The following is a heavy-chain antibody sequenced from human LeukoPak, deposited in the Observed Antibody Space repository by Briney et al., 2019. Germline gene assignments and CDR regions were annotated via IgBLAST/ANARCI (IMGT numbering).Heavy chain of an antibody. J-gene: IGHJ4*02. V-gene: IGHV4-31*03. CDR2: IYYSGST. CDR3: ARRPSGGVIGAFDY. Sequence: SETLSLTCTVSGGSISSGGYYWSWIRQHPGKGLEWTGYIYYSGSTYYNPSLKSRVTISVDTSKNQFSLKLSSVTAADTAVYYCARRPSGGVIGAFDYWGQGTLVTVSS. D-gene: IGHD3-16*02. CDR1: GGSISSGGYY.